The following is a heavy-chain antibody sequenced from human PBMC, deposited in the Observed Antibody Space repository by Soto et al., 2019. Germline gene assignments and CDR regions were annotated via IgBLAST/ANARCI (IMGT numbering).Heavy chain of an antibody. CDR2: IWNDRTDN. D-gene: IGHD6-13*01. V-gene: IGHV3-33*06. CDR1: GLAFSRSG. Sequence: GGSVRLSCAALGLAFSRSGSPGFRQAPDKGVEWVGVIWNDRTDNYYAGSVKGRFNISRGNSRNTLYLQVDSLRVDDTAVYYCAKDRSSSVDAIDVWGQGTTVTVSP. CDR3: AKDRSSSVDAIDV. J-gene: IGHJ6*01.